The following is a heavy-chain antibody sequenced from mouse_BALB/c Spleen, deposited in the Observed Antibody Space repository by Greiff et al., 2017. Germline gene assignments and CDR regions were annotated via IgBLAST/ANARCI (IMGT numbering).Heavy chain of an antibody. V-gene: IGHV1-39*01. D-gene: IGHD1-1*01. CDR2: INPYYGST. Sequence: VQLQQTGPELVKPGASVKISCKASGYSFTDYIMLWVKQSHGKSLEWIGNINPYYGSTSYNLKFKGKATLTVDKSSSTAYMQLNSLTSEDSAVYYCASYYGSSYAMDYWGQGTSATVSS. CDR1: GYSFTDYI. CDR3: ASYYGSSYAMDY. J-gene: IGHJ4*01.